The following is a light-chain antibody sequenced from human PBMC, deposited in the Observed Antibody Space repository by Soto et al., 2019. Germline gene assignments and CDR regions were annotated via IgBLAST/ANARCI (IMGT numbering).Light chain of an antibody. CDR1: QSISSW. CDR2: SAF. V-gene: IGKV1-5*01. J-gene: IGKJ5*01. Sequence: DIQMTQSPSTLSASVGDRVTITCRASQSISSWLAWYQQKPGKAPQLLIYSAFSLERGVPSRFSGSGSGTDFTLTISSLQPEDIATYYCQHYDNLVLTFGQGTRLEIK. CDR3: QHYDNLVLT.